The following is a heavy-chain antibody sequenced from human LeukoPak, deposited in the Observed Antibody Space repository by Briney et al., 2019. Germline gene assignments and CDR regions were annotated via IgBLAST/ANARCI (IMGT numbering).Heavy chain of an antibody. V-gene: IGHV3-7*01. J-gene: IGHJ4*02. CDR2: IKEDGSEK. CDR1: GFTFNRDW. D-gene: IGHD1-26*01. CDR3: ARGGSYRDFDY. Sequence: PGGSLRLSCAASGFTFNRDWTAWVRQAPGKGLEWVANIKEDGSEKNYVDSVKGRFTISRDNAVNSVYLQMNDLRAEDTGVYYCARGGSYRDFDYWGQGTLVTVSS.